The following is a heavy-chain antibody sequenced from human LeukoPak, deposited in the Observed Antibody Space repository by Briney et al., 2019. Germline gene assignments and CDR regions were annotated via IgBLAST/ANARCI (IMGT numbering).Heavy chain of an antibody. V-gene: IGHV1-18*01. CDR2: ISAYNGNT. Sequence: ASVKVSCKASGGTFSSYAISWVRQAPGQGLEWMGWISAYNGNTIYAQKLQGRVTMTTDTSTSTAYMELRSLRSDDTAVYYCARDRGVRGVPFDYWGQGTLVTVSS. J-gene: IGHJ4*02. CDR3: ARDRGVRGVPFDY. CDR1: GGTFSSYA. D-gene: IGHD3-10*01.